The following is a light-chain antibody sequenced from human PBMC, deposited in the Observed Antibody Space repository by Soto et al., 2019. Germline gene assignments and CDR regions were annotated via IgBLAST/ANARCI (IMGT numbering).Light chain of an antibody. Sequence: EIVLTQSPGTLSLFPRETATLSCRASQSVSDSLAWYQQKPGQAPSLLIYDAAKRAPGIPARFSGSGSGTDFTLTISSLEPEDAAVYYCQQRSNWPIFTFGPGTKV. J-gene: IGKJ3*01. CDR1: QSVSDS. CDR2: DAA. CDR3: QQRSNWPIFT. V-gene: IGKV3-11*01.